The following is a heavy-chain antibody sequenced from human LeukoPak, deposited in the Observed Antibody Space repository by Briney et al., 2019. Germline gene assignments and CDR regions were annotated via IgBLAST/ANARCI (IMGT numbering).Heavy chain of an antibody. D-gene: IGHD4-23*01. J-gene: IGHJ3*02. CDR3: AKAALGNDAFDI. V-gene: IGHV3-48*03. CDR1: GFTFSSYE. Sequence: GGSLRLSCAASGFTFSSYEMNWVRQAPGKGLEWVSYISSSGSTIYYADSVKGRFTISRDNAKNSLYLQMNSLRAEDTALYYCAKAALGNDAFDIWGQGTMVTVSS. CDR2: ISSSGSTI.